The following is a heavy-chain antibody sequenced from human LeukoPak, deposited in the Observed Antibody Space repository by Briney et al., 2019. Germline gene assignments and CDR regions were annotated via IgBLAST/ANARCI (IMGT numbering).Heavy chain of an antibody. CDR2: ISSNGGSA. J-gene: IGHJ4*02. CDR1: GFTFSTYA. D-gene: IGHD6-13*01. CDR3: VKDTYSSSWAAFDY. V-gene: IGHV3-64D*06. Sequence: PGGSLRLSCSASGFTFSTYAMHWVRQAPGKGLEYVSAISSNGGSAYYADSAKGRFTISRDNSKNTLYLQMASLRPEDTALYYCVKDTYSSSWAAFDYWGRGTLVIVSS.